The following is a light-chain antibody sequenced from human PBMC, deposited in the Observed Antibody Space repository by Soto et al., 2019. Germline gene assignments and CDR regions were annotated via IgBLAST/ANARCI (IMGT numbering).Light chain of an antibody. Sequence: EIVLTQSPATLSLSQGERATLSCRASQSVTTHLAWFQQRPGQTPRLLIYDASTRAPGIPARFSGRGSGADFTLTISSLEPEDFAVYYCQQRSDSITFGQGTRLEIK. V-gene: IGKV3-11*01. CDR3: QQRSDSIT. CDR1: QSVTTH. CDR2: DAS. J-gene: IGKJ5*01.